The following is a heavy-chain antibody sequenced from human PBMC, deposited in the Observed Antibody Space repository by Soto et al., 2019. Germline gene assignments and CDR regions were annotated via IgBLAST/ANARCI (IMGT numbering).Heavy chain of an antibody. CDR3: ARTGDGHHDFLDY. D-gene: IGHD1-1*01. Sequence: EVHLEESGGGLVHPGGSLRLSCAASGFTFSSYWMNWVRQAPGKRLEWVANIDEDGSEYNDAESVRGRFTISRDNAKNTLYLQMNSLRAADTAVYYCARTGDGHHDFLDYWGQGILVSVSS. V-gene: IGHV3-7*01. CDR1: GFTFSSYW. CDR2: IDEDGSEY. J-gene: IGHJ4*02.